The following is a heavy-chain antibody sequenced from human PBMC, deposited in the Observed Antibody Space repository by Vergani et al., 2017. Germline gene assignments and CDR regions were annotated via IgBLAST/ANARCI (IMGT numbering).Heavy chain of an antibody. CDR3: ARDFSGYYYYFDY. V-gene: IGHV3-21*01. J-gene: IGHJ4*02. CDR2: ISSSSSYI. D-gene: IGHD3-22*01. Sequence: VQLVESGGGLVKPGGSLRLSCAASGFTFSSYSMNWVRQAPGKGLEWVSSISSSSSYIYYADSVKGRFTISRDNAKNSLYLQMNSLRAEDTAVYYCARDFSGYYYYFDYWGQGTLVTVSS. CDR1: GFTFSSYS.